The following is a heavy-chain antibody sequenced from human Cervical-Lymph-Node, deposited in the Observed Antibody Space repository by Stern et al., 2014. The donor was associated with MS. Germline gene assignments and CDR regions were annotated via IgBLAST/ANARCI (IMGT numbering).Heavy chain of an antibody. Sequence: QMQLVQSGGEVKKPGASVKVSCKASGYTFATYGISWVRQAPGQGLEWMGWISDYNGNTNYAQKLQDRVTMTTDTSTSTAYMELRSLRSDDTAVYYCARSSSSAYYYYYGMDVWGQGTTVIVSS. CDR1: GYTFATYG. CDR3: ARSSSSAYYYYYGMDV. CDR2: ISDYNGNT. D-gene: IGHD6-25*01. V-gene: IGHV1-18*01. J-gene: IGHJ6*02.